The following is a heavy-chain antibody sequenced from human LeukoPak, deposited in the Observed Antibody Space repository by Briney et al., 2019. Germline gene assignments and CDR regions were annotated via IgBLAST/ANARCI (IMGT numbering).Heavy chain of an antibody. CDR2: ISGSGDST. J-gene: IGHJ5*02. Sequence: GGSLRLSCAASGFTFSSYAMSWVRQAPGKGLEWVSTISGSGDSTYYADSVKGRFTISGDNSKTTVYLQMNSLRAEDTAVYYCAKDALSSRLTNDPFGWFDPWGQGTLVTVSS. CDR1: GFTFSSYA. CDR3: AKDALSSRLTNDPFGWFDP. V-gene: IGHV3-23*01. D-gene: IGHD6-13*01.